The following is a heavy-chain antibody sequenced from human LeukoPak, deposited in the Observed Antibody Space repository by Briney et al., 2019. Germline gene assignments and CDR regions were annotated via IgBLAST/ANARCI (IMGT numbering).Heavy chain of an antibody. J-gene: IGHJ4*02. Sequence: GGSLRLSCAASGFSFSSYAMSWVRQAPGKGLEWVSTISGRGGSTYYAGSVKGRFTISRDHSKNTLYLQMSSLRAEDTAVYYCANEIAGGFDYWGQGTLVTVSS. CDR2: ISGRGGST. V-gene: IGHV3-23*01. D-gene: IGHD3-10*01. CDR3: ANEIAGGFDY. CDR1: GFSFSSYA.